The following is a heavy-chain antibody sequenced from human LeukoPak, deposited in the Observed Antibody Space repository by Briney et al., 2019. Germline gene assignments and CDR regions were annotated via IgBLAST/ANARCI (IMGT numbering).Heavy chain of an antibody. D-gene: IGHD3-3*01. CDR2: INHSGST. Sequence: SSETLSLTCAVYGGSFSGYYWSWIRQPPGKGLEWIGEINHSGSTNYNPSLKSRVTISVDTSKNQFSLKLSSVTAADTAVYYCARGDFWSGYSRGHTWEYYFQHWGQGTLVTVSS. CDR3: ARGDFWSGYSRGHTWEYYFQH. V-gene: IGHV4-34*01. J-gene: IGHJ1*01. CDR1: GGSFSGYY.